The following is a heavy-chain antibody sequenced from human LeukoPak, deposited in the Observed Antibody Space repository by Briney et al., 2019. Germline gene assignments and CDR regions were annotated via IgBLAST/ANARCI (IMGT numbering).Heavy chain of an antibody. CDR2: IYYTGST. J-gene: IGHJ4*02. CDR3: ANRHYDILTGYFNPSDD. CDR1: GGSISSSSYY. Sequence: PSETLSLTCTVSGGSISSSSYYWGWIRQPPGKGLEWIGTIYYTGSTYYNPSLKSRVTISADTSKNQFSLKLSSVTAADTAVYHCANRHYDILTGYFNPSDDWGQGTLVTVSS. V-gene: IGHV4-39*07. D-gene: IGHD3-9*01.